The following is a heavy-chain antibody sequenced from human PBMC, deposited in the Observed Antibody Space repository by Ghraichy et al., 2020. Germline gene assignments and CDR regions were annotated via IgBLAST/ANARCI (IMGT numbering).Heavy chain of an antibody. J-gene: IGHJ4*02. V-gene: IGHV3-21*01. CDR2: ISSSSSYI. D-gene: IGHD2-21*02. CDR1: GFTFSSYS. Sequence: GGSLRLSCAASGFTFSSYSMNWVRQAPGKGLEWVSSISSSSSYIYYADSVKGRFTISRDNAKNSLYLQMNSLRAEDTAVYYCARDSLAYCGGDCYLGYWGQGTLVTVSS. CDR3: ARDSLAYCGGDCYLGY.